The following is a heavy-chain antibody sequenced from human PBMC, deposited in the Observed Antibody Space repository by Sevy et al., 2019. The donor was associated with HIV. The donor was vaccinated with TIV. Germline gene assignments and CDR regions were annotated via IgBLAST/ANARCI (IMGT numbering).Heavy chain of an antibody. CDR1: EGTFRSYS. CDR2: ITPILRTS. CDR3: AKDSSSTPYYFYMDV. D-gene: IGHD2-2*01. V-gene: IGHV1-69*08. Sequence: ASVNVSCKTSEGTFRSYSVNWVRQAPGQGLEWMGRITPILRTSTYAQKFQTRVTITADESASTTYLEIRSLNPEDAAVYYCAKDSSSTPYYFYMDVWGKGTTVTVSS. J-gene: IGHJ6*03.